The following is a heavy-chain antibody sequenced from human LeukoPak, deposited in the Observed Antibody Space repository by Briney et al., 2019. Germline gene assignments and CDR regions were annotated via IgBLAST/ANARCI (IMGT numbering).Heavy chain of an antibody. J-gene: IGHJ6*03. V-gene: IGHV1-18*01. CDR3: ARGLSSTSFPYKKYYYYMDV. D-gene: IGHD2-2*01. CDR2: ISAYNGNT. Sequence: ASVKVSCKASGYTFTSYGISWVRQAPGQGLEWMGWISAYNGNTNYAQKLHGRVTMTTDTSTSTAYMELRSLRSDDTAVYYCARGLSSTSFPYKKYYYYMDVWGKGTTVTVSS. CDR1: GYTFTSYG.